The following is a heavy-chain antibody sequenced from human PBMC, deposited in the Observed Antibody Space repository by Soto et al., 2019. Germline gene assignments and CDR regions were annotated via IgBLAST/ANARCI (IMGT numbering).Heavy chain of an antibody. Sequence: SQTLSLTCAISGDSVSSNSAAWNWIRQSPSRGLEWLGRTYYRSKWYNDYAVSVKSRITINPDTSKNQFSLQLNSVTPEDTAVYYCARDSYVVQWMAGLTPMIGRFDPWGQGTLVTVST. CDR1: GDSVSSNSAA. CDR2: TYYRSKWYN. V-gene: IGHV6-1*01. D-gene: IGHD6-19*01. CDR3: ARDSYVVQWMAGLTPMIGRFDP. J-gene: IGHJ5*01.